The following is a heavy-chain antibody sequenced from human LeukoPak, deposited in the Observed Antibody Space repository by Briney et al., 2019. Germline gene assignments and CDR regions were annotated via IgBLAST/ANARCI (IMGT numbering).Heavy chain of an antibody. D-gene: IGHD6-19*01. Sequence: SETLSLTCTVSGGSISSYYWSWIRQPPGKGLEWIGYIYYSGSTNYNPSLKSRVTISVDTSKNQFSLKLSSVTAADTAVYYCARGGSSGWYLKGSYYFDYWGQGTLVTVSS. CDR1: GGSISSYY. CDR3: ARGGSSGWYLKGSYYFDY. V-gene: IGHV4-59*01. CDR2: IYYSGST. J-gene: IGHJ4*02.